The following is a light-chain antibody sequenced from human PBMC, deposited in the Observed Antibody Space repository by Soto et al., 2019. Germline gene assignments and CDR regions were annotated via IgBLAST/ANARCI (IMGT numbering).Light chain of an antibody. CDR1: QSISSW. CDR2: NAS. V-gene: IGKV1-5*01. J-gene: IGKJ1*01. Sequence: DIQMTQSPSTLSASVGDRVTFTCRANQSISSWLAWYQQKPGKAPKLLIYNASSLQSGVPSRFSGSGSGTEFTLTISSLQPDDFATYHCQQYSTYWTFGQGTKVEIK. CDR3: QQYSTYWT.